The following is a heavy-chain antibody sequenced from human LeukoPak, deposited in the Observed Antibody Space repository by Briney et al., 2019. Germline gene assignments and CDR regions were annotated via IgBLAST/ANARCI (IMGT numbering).Heavy chain of an antibody. J-gene: IGHJ3*02. CDR2: IYYSGST. D-gene: IGHD3-22*01. Sequence: SETLSLTCTVSGGSTSSYYWSWIRQPPGKRLEWIGYIYYSGSTNYNPSLKSRVTISVDTSKNQFSLKLSSVTAADTAVYYCARNFHYDTSGFDAFDIWGQGTMVTVSS. CDR1: GGSTSSYY. V-gene: IGHV4-59*01. CDR3: ARNFHYDTSGFDAFDI.